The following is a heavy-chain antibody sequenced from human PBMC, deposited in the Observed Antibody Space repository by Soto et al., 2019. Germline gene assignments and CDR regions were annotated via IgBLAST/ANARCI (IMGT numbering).Heavy chain of an antibody. CDR1: GFTFSSFG. D-gene: IGHD3-16*01. Sequence: QVQLVGSGGGVVQPGRSLRLSCAASGFTFSSFGMHWVRQAPDKGLQWVAVISYDGSDKYYADSVKGRFTISRDDSTNTMYLQMNSLRLEDTAVYYCAKTSGYDYVWGSSGLDPWGQGTLVTVSS. CDR3: AKTSGYDYVWGSSGLDP. CDR2: ISYDGSDK. V-gene: IGHV3-30*18. J-gene: IGHJ5*02.